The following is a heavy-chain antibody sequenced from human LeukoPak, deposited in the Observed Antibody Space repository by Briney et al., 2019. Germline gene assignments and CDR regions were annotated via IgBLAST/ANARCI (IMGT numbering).Heavy chain of an antibody. V-gene: IGHV3-48*03. CDR3: ARVREQWELLPYFDY. Sequence: GGSLRLSCAASGFTFSSYEMNWVRQAPGKGLEWVSYISSSGSTIYYADSVKGRFTISRGNAKNSLYLQMNSLRAEDTAVYYCARVREQWELLPYFDYWGQGTLVTVSS. CDR2: ISSSGSTI. J-gene: IGHJ4*02. CDR1: GFTFSSYE. D-gene: IGHD1-26*01.